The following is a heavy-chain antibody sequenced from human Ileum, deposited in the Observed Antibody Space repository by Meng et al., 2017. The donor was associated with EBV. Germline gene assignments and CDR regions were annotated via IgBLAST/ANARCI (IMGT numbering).Heavy chain of an antibody. CDR1: GISISSGVYL. CDR3: AIYAVRGSGQGY. Sequence: PVPGPGRGLVKPSPPLSFTCAVSGISISSGVYLCRWLRQHPGKGLEWIGCSGGTYYTPSIKSRLTISADTSKNQFSLKLDSATAADKTVYYCAIYAVRGSGQGYWGQGTLVTVSS. J-gene: IGHJ4*02. CDR2: SGGT. V-gene: IGHV4-30-4*01. D-gene: IGHD3-22*01.